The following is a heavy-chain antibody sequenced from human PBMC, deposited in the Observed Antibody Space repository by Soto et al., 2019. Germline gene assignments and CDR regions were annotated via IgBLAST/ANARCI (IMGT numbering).Heavy chain of an antibody. CDR3: ARVVATVAGPYGMDV. V-gene: IGHV1-18*01. Sequence: QVHLVQSGAEVKKPGASVKVSCRASGYTFTSYVISWVRQAPGQGPEWMGWISAYNGNTNFAQRLQVRVTMTTDTSTSTAYMELRSLRSDDTAVYYCARVVATVAGPYGMDVWGQGTTVTVSS. CDR2: ISAYNGNT. J-gene: IGHJ6*02. CDR1: GYTFTSYV. D-gene: IGHD6-19*01.